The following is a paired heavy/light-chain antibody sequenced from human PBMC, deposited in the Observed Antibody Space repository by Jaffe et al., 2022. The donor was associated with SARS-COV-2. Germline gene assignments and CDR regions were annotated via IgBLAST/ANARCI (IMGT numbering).Heavy chain of an antibody. J-gene: IGHJ5*01. D-gene: IGHD6-13*01. V-gene: IGHV1-8*01. CDR3: ARAIAAGGSNWFDS. CDR2: MNPNSGNT. CDR1: GYTFTNYD. Sequence: QVQLVQSGAEVKKPGASVKVSCQTSGYTFTNYDINWVRQASGQGPEWMGWMNPNSGNTGYAQMFQGRVTLTRDTSIRTAYMELSSLRSGDTAIYYCARAIAAGGSNWFDSWGQGTLVTVSS.
Light chain of an antibody. CDR3: QQYYSFPYT. CDR2: WAS. V-gene: IGKV4-1*01. Sequence: DIVMTQSPDSLAVSLGERATINCKSSQSVLSSSNNKNYLAWYQQKPGQPPKVLIYWASTRESGVPDRFSGSGSGTDFTLTISSLQAEDVTVYYCQQYYSFPYTFGQGTKLEIK. J-gene: IGKJ2*01. CDR1: QSVLSSSNNKNY.